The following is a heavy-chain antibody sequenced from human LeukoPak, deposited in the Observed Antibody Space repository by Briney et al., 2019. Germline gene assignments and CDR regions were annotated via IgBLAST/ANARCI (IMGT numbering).Heavy chain of an antibody. CDR2: IIPIFGTA. Sequence: SVKVYCKASGGTFSSYAISWVRQAPGQGLEWMGRIIPIFGTANYAQKFQGRVTITTDESTSTAYMELSSLRSEDTAVYYCARAGSSWYRFDYWSQGTLVTVSS. CDR3: ARAGSSWYRFDY. CDR1: GGTFSSYA. J-gene: IGHJ4*02. V-gene: IGHV1-69*05. D-gene: IGHD6-13*01.